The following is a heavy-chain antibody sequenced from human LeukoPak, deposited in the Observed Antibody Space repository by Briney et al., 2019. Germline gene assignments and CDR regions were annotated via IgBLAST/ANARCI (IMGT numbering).Heavy chain of an antibody. Sequence: GGSLRLSCAASGFTFNNYGMHWVRQAPGKGLEWVAFIRYDGINKDYADSVKGRFTFSRDSSKNTLYLQMSSLRTEDTAVYYCAKDMGSHGSGSYYAFDIWGQGTMVTVSS. J-gene: IGHJ3*02. CDR2: IRYDGINK. V-gene: IGHV3-30*02. CDR1: GFTFNNYG. CDR3: AKDMGSHGSGSYYAFDI. D-gene: IGHD3-10*01.